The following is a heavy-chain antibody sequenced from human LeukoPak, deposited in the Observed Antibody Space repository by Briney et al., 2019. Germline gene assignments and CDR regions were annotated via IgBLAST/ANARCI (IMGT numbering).Heavy chain of an antibody. CDR1: GFTFTTYW. CDR3: ARGYNNYDNNWFDP. J-gene: IGHJ5*02. D-gene: IGHD4-11*01. V-gene: IGHV3-74*01. CDR2: INRDGSGT. Sequence: GSLRLSCAASGFTFTTYWMHWVRQAPGKGLVWISQINRDGSGTTYADSVKGRFTISRDNAKNTLYLQMNSLRDEDTAVYYCARGYNNYDNNWFDPWGKGTLVTVSS.